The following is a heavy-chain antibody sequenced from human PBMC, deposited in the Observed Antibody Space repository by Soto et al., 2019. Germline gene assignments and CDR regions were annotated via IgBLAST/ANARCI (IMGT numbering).Heavy chain of an antibody. CDR1: GFTFSSYA. CDR2: ISYDGSNK. D-gene: IGHD3-10*01. CDR3: ARGGVRGVIITKKNWFDP. Sequence: QVQLVESGGGVVQPGRSLRLYCAASGFTFSSYAMHWVRQAPGKGLEWVAVISYDGSNKYYADSVKGRFTISRDNSKNTLYLQMNSLRAEDTAVYYCARGGVRGVIITKKNWFDPLGQGTLVTVSS. V-gene: IGHV3-30-3*01. J-gene: IGHJ5*02.